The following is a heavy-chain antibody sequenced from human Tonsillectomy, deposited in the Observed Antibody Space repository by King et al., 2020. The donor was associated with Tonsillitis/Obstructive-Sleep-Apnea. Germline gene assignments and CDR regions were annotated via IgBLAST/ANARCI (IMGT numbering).Heavy chain of an antibody. J-gene: IGHJ3*02. CDR1: GFTFSSYA. CDR2: ISGGGGST. D-gene: IGHD2-2*02. Sequence: QLVQSGGGLVQPGGSLRLSCAASGFTFSSYAMSGFRQAPGKGLEWVSTISGGGGSTSHADSVKGRFTISRDNSKNTLYLQMNSLRAEETPVYYCTGGYCSSTSCYRGAREAFDIWGQGTMVTVSS. V-gene: IGHV3-23*04. CDR3: TGGYCSSTSCYRGAREAFDI.